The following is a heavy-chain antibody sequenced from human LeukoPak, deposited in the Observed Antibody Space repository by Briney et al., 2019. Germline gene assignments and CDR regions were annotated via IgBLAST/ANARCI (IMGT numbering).Heavy chain of an antibody. D-gene: IGHD6-19*01. CDR2: IYHSGST. CDR1: GGSISSGGYY. Sequence: SQTLSLTCTVSGGSISSGGYYWSWIRQPPGKGLEWIGYIYHSGSTYYNPSLKSRVTISVDRSKNQFSLKLSSVTAADTAVYYCARRGSGWFDYWGQGTLVTVSS. V-gene: IGHV4-30-2*01. CDR3: ARRGSGWFDY. J-gene: IGHJ4*02.